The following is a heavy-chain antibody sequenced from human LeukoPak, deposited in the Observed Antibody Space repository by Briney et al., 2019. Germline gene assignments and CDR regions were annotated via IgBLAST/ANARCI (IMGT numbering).Heavy chain of an antibody. CDR1: GFTFSSNW. Sequence: GGSLRLSCAASGFTFSSNWMHWVRQAPGKGLVWVSRSNEDGSTTNYADSVKGRFTISIDNAKNTLYLQMNSLTAEDTAVYYCVRDLGGRSGHWGQGTLVTVSS. V-gene: IGHV3-74*01. CDR2: SNEDGSTT. CDR3: VRDLGGRSGH. D-gene: IGHD1-26*01. J-gene: IGHJ4*02.